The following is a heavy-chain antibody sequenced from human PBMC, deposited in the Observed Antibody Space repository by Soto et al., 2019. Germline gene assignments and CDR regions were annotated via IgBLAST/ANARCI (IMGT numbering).Heavy chain of an antibody. D-gene: IGHD2-8*02. Sequence: GSLRHSCAASGFTFSSYGMHWVRQAPGKGLEWVAVISYDGSNKYYADSVKGRFTISRDNSKNTLYLQMNSLRAEDTAVYYCSKDDGGVLYYFDYRGQGTLVPGSS. V-gene: IGHV3-30*18. J-gene: IGHJ4*02. CDR1: GFTFSSYG. CDR3: SKDDGGVLYYFDY. CDR2: ISYDGSNK.